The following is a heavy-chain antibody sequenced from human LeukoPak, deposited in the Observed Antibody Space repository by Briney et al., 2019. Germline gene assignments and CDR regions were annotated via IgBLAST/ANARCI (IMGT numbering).Heavy chain of an antibody. Sequence: PSETLSLTCTVSGGSISSYYWSWIRQPPGKGLEWIGYIYYSGSTNYNPSLKSRVTISVDTSKNQFSLKLSSVTAADTAVYYFARGILLALFGYFDPWGQGTLVTVSS. V-gene: IGHV4-59*13. CDR3: ARGILLALFGYFDP. J-gene: IGHJ5*02. D-gene: IGHD3-10*02. CDR2: IYYSGST. CDR1: GGSISSYY.